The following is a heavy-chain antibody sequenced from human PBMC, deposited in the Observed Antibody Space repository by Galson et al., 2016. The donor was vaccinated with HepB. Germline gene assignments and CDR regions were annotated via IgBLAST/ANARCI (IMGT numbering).Heavy chain of an antibody. CDR3: ARLLPLGKHSAFEGRGFDP. V-gene: IGHV5-51*03. CDR1: GFTFRTFW. J-gene: IGHJ5*02. Sequence: QSGAEVKKPGEPLKISCKASGFTFRTFWIAWVRQTPGGGLEWMGIIYPGDSETKYSPSFQGHVSISADRSINTAYLHWNSLKASDSAMYYCARLLPLGKHSAFEGRGFDPWGQGTLVTDSS. D-gene: IGHD1-26*01. CDR2: IYPGDSET.